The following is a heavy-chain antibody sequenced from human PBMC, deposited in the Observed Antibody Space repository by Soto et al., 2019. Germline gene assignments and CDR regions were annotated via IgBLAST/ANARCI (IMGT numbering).Heavy chain of an antibody. CDR3: AKTLDVLGPCRNCGEWRYYYYGMDV. V-gene: IGHV3-30*18. CDR2: ISYYGSNK. Sequence: PGGSLRLSCAASGFTFSSYGMHWVRQAPGKGLEWAAVISYYGSNKHDADSVKGRFTISRDNSKNSLYLQMSRLRAEDTAVYYCAKTLDVLGPCRNCGEWRYYYYGMDVWRQGTTVTVSS. J-gene: IGHJ6*02. CDR1: GFTFSSYG. D-gene: IGHD4-17*01.